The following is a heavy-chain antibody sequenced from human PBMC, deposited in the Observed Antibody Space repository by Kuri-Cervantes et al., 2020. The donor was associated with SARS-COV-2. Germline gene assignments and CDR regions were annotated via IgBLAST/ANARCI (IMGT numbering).Heavy chain of an antibody. CDR3: AREVLLWFGELSYMDV. J-gene: IGHJ6*03. D-gene: IGHD3-10*01. Sequence: SETLSLTCTVSGGSISSHFWSWIRQPPGKGLEWIGYIFYSGITNYNPSLKSRVTISVDTSKNQFSLKLSSVTAADTAVYYCAREVLLWFGELSYMDVWGKGTTVTVSS. CDR2: IFYSGIT. V-gene: IGHV4-59*11. CDR1: GGSISSHF.